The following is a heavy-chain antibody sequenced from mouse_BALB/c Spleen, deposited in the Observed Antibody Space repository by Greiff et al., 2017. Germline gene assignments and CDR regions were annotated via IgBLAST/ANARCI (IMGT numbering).Heavy chain of an antibody. D-gene: IGHD1-1*01. CDR3: ARDRGYYYGNAMDY. CDR2: IWGDGST. V-gene: IGHV2-6-7*01. Sequence: VQVVESGPGLVAPSQSLSITCTVSGFSLTGYGVNWVRQPPGKGLEWLGMIWGDGSTDYNSALKSRLSISKDNSKSQVFLKMNSLQTDDTARYYCARDRGYYYGNAMDYWGQGTSVTVSS. J-gene: IGHJ4*01. CDR1: GFSLTGYG.